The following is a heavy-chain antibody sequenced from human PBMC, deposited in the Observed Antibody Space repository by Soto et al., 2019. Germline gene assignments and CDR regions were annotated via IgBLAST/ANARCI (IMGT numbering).Heavy chain of an antibody. CDR2: INHSGST. J-gene: IGHJ5*02. Sequence: SETLSLTCAVYGGSFSGYYWSWIRQPPGKGLEWIGEINHSGSTNYNPSLKSRVTISVDTSKNHFSLKLSSVTAADTAVYYCARRNWNPGGWFDPWGQGTLVTIAS. CDR1: GGSFSGYY. D-gene: IGHD1-20*01. CDR3: ARRNWNPGGWFDP. V-gene: IGHV4-34*01.